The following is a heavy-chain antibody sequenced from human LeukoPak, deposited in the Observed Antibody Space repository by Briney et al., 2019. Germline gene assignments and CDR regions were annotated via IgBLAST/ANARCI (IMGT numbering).Heavy chain of an antibody. J-gene: IGHJ4*02. CDR3: ASKGGYDHH. V-gene: IGHV3-7*01. Sequence: GGSLRLSCVTSGFTFSSHWMFWVRQAPGKGLEWVANVNQDGGAKFYVDSVKGRFTISRDNAKNSLYLQMTSLRVEDTAVYFCASKGGYDHHWGQGTLVTVSS. CDR2: VNQDGGAK. D-gene: IGHD5-12*01. CDR1: GFTFSSHW.